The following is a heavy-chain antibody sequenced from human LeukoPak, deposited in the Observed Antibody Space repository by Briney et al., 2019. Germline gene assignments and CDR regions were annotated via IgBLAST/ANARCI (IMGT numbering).Heavy chain of an antibody. CDR1: GASISSYY. D-gene: IGHD5-12*01. J-gene: IGHJ3*02. V-gene: IGHV4-59*01. Sequence: SETLSLTWTVSGASISSYYWSWIRQPPGKGLEWIGYLSYSGSTYYNPSLKSRVTMSADTSNNQFSLKLSSVTAADTAVYYCVRYVDVVATSDAFDIWGQGTMVTVSS. CDR2: LSYSGST. CDR3: VRYVDVVATSDAFDI.